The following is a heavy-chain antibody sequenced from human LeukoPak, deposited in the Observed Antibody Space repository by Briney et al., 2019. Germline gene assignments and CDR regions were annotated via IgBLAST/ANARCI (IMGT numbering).Heavy chain of an antibody. J-gene: IGHJ5*02. Sequence: GGSLRLSCAASGFTFSNYAMSWVRQAPGKGLECVSGISAGGGSTYYADSVKGRFTISRDTSKNTLYLQINSLRVEDTAVYYCIVFGDSNHWGQGTLVTVSS. CDR2: ISAGGGST. CDR3: IVFGDSNH. V-gene: IGHV3-23*01. CDR1: GFTFSNYA. D-gene: IGHD4-17*01.